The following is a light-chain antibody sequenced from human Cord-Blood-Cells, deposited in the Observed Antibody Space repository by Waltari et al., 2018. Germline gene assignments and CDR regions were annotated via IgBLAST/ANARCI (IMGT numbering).Light chain of an antibody. Sequence: SSELTQDPAVSVALGQTVRITCQGDSLRSYYASWYQQKPGQAPVLVIYGKNNRPSGIPDRFSGSNSGNTASLTITGAQAEDEADYYCNSRDSSGNHLWVFGGGTKLTVL. J-gene: IGLJ3*02. CDR3: NSRDSSGNHLWV. CDR2: GKN. CDR1: SLRSYY. V-gene: IGLV3-19*01.